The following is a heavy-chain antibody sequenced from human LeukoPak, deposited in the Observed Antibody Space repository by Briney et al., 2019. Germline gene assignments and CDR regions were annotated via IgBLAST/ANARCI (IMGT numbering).Heavy chain of an antibody. V-gene: IGHV3-11*01. CDR1: GFTFSDYH. D-gene: IGHD3-3*02. CDR2: IYTAGGGI. J-gene: IGHJ6*02. CDR3: ARDLGNQGIRVMDV. Sequence: AGSLRLSCAASGFTFSDYHMTWLRQAPGKGLEYVSFIYTAGGGIDYADPVKGRFTISRDNAGGSLFLQMNSLRAEDTAVYYCARDLGNQGIRVMDVWGQGTTVTVSS.